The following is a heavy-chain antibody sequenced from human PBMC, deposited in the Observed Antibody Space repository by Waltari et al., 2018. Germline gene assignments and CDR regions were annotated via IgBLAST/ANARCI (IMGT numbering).Heavy chain of an antibody. Sequence: EVQLVQSGAEVKKLGESLKISCKGSDYGFTSNCIAWGGQCPGKGLEWMGIIYPGDSDTRYSPSFQGQVTISADKSISTAYLQWSSLKASDTAMYYCARHGGLFGGATDYWGQGTLVTVSS. CDR2: IYPGDSDT. CDR1: DYGFTSNC. J-gene: IGHJ4*02. D-gene: IGHD3-16*01. V-gene: IGHV5-51*01. CDR3: ARHGGLFGGATDY.